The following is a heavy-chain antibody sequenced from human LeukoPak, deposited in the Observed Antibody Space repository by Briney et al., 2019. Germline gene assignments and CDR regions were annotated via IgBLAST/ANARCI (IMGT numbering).Heavy chain of an antibody. J-gene: IGHJ4*02. V-gene: IGHV3-30-3*01. CDR1: GFTFSSYA. Sequence: GGTLRLSCAASGFTFSSYAMHWVRQAPGKGLEWVAVISYDGSNKYYADSVKGRFTISRDNSKNTLYLQMNSLRAEDTAVYYCAKVMPERQGDYWGQGTLVTVSS. D-gene: IGHD1-1*01. CDR3: AKVMPERQGDY. CDR2: ISYDGSNK.